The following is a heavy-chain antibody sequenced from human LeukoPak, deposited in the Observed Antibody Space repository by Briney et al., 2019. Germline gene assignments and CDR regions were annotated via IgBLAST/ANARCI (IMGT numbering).Heavy chain of an antibody. CDR1: GGSISSSSYY. D-gene: IGHD3-22*01. CDR2: IYHSGST. J-gene: IGHJ2*01. V-gene: IGHV4-39*07. CDR3: ARHYYDSSGYYPSSRDPHWYFDL. Sequence: PSETLSLTCTVSGGSISSSSYYWGWIRQPPGKGLEWIGEIYHSGSTNYNPSLKSRVTISVDKSKNQFSLKLSSVTAADTAVYYCARHYYDSSGYYPSSRDPHWYFDLWGRGTLVTVSS.